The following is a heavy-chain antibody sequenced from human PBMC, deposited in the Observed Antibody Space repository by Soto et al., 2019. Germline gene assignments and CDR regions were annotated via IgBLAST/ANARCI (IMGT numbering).Heavy chain of an antibody. CDR1: GYTFTSYD. Sequence: SVKVSCKASGYTFTSYDINWVRQAPGQGLEWMGWISGFNADTKYAEKFQGRITVTRDTLTTTVYMELRSLRSDDTAVYYCTRQGGDYWGQGTPVTVSS. CDR2: ISGFNADT. J-gene: IGHJ4*02. D-gene: IGHD2-15*01. CDR3: TRQGGDY. V-gene: IGHV1-18*01.